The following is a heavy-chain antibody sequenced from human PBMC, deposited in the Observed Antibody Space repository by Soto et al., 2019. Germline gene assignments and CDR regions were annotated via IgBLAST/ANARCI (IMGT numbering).Heavy chain of an antibody. CDR1: GFTFSSYE. V-gene: IGHV3-48*03. J-gene: IGHJ6*02. D-gene: IGHD2-15*01. CDR2: ISSSGSTI. Sequence: GGSLRLSCAASGFTFSSYEMNWVRQAPGKGLEWVSYISSSGSTIYYADSVKGRFTISRDNAKNSLYLQMNSLRAEDTAVYYCASLMVAAIYYYGMDVWGQVTMVTVSS. CDR3: ASLMVAAIYYYGMDV.